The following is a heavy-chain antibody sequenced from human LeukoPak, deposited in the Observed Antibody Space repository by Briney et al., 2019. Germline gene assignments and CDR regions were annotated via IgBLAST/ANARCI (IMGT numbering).Heavy chain of an antibody. J-gene: IGHJ3*02. Sequence: SVKVSCKASGGTFSSYAISWVRQAPGQGLEWMGGIIPIFGTANYAQKFQGRVTITAVKSTSTAYMELSSLRSEDTAVYYCASHAAQRVAFDIWGQGTMVTVSS. D-gene: IGHD6-6*01. CDR3: ASHAAQRVAFDI. CDR1: GGTFSSYA. V-gene: IGHV1-69*06. CDR2: IIPIFGTA.